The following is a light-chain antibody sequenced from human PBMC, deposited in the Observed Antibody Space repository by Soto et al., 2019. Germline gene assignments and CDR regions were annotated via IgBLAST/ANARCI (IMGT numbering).Light chain of an antibody. Sequence: EIVLTQSPGTLSLSPGERATLSCRASESVSSSYLTWYQQKPGQAPRLLLYAASSRATGIPDRFSGSGSGTDFTLTISRLEPEDFAVYFCQQNGSSRLTFGGGTKVEI. J-gene: IGKJ4*01. CDR2: AAS. CDR1: ESVSSSY. CDR3: QQNGSSRLT. V-gene: IGKV3-20*01.